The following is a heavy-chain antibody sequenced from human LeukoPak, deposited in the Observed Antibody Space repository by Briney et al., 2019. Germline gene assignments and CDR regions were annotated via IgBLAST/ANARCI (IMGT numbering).Heavy chain of an antibody. CDR2: IYYTGST. Sequence: PSETLSLTCIVSGGSISRYYWSWIRQPPGKGLEWIGYIYYTGSTNYNPSLKSRVTISVDTSKNQLSLKLRSVTAADTAVYYCARQDSGTYLNPLDIWGQGTVVTVSS. V-gene: IGHV4-59*08. CDR3: ARQDSGTYLNPLDI. D-gene: IGHD1-26*01. CDR1: GGSISRYY. J-gene: IGHJ3*02.